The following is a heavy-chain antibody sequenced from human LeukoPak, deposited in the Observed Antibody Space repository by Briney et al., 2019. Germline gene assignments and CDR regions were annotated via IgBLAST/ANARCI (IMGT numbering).Heavy chain of an antibody. CDR2: ISSYSSTI. CDR3: ARVYATTDY. Sequence: GGSLRLSCAASGFTFSNYDMNWVRQAPGKGLEWVSYISSYSSTIYYADSVKGRFTVSRDNAKNSLYLQMNSLRAEDTAVYYCARVYATTDYWGHGTLVTVSS. J-gene: IGHJ4*01. V-gene: IGHV3-48*04. D-gene: IGHD1-7*01. CDR1: GFTFSNYD.